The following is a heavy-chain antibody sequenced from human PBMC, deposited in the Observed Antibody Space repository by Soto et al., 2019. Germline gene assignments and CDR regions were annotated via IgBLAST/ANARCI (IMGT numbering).Heavy chain of an antibody. CDR3: ARDGYVTGWTLDY. CDR2: ILYDGSNK. D-gene: IGHD2-2*03. CDR1: GFTFSSYA. Sequence: GGSLRLSCAASGFTFSSYAMHWVRQAPGKGLEWVAVILYDGSNKYYADSVKGRFTFSRDNSKKTLYLQMNSLRAEDTAVYYCARDGYVTGWTLDYWGQGTLVTVSS. V-gene: IGHV3-30*04. J-gene: IGHJ4*02.